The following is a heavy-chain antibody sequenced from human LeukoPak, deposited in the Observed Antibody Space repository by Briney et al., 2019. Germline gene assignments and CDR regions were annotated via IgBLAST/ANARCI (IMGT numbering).Heavy chain of an antibody. CDR2: INSDGSST. CDR1: GFTFSSYW. V-gene: IGHV3-74*01. J-gene: IGHJ4*02. D-gene: IGHD5-24*01. Sequence: GGSLRLSCVASGFTFSSYWMHWVRQAPGKGLVWVSHINSDGSSTTYAGSVKGRFTISRDNAKNTLYLQMNSLRAEDTAVYYCARDGLAAITFDYWGQGILVTVSS. CDR3: ARDGLAAITFDY.